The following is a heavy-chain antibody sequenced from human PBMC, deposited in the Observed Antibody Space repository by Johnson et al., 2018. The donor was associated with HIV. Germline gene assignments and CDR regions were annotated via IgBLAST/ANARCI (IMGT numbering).Heavy chain of an antibody. J-gene: IGHJ3*02. CDR2: ISGDGSSS. D-gene: IGHD4-17*01. CDR3: ARSMTTVTVAFDI. V-gene: IGHV3-74*02. Sequence: EQLVESGGALVQPGGSLRLSCEVSGFTISTFWMHWVRQVPGKGLMWVSRISGDGSSSSYADSVKGRFTISRDNSKNTLYLQMNSLRAEDTAVYYCARSMTTVTVAFDIWGQGTMVTVSS. CDR1: GFTISTFW.